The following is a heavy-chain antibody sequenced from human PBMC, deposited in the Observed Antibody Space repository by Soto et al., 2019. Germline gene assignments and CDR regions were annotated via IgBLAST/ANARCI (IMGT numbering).Heavy chain of an antibody. CDR3: ARGKRGIQLWLGAFDI. V-gene: IGHV4-34*01. Sequence: QVQLQQWGAGLLKPSETLSLTCAVYGGSFSGYYWSWIRQPPGKGLEWIGEINHSGSTNYNPSLKSRVTLSVDTSKNQFSLKLSSVTAADTAVYYCARGKRGIQLWLGAFDIWGQGTMVTVSS. J-gene: IGHJ3*02. D-gene: IGHD5-18*01. CDR2: INHSGST. CDR1: GGSFSGYY.